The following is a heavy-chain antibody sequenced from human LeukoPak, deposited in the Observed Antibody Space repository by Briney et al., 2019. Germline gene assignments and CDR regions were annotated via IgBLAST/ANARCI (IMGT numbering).Heavy chain of an antibody. D-gene: IGHD6-13*01. V-gene: IGHV3-30*04. Sequence: PGGSLRLSCAASGFTFSSYAIHWARQAPGKGLEWVAVISYDGSNKYYADSVKGRFTISRDNSKNTLYLQMNSLRAEDTAVYYCAKDSSYWGEYSSSWEDYYYYMDVWGKGTTVTISS. CDR3: AKDSSYWGEYSSSWEDYYYYMDV. J-gene: IGHJ6*03. CDR2: ISYDGSNK. CDR1: GFTFSSYA.